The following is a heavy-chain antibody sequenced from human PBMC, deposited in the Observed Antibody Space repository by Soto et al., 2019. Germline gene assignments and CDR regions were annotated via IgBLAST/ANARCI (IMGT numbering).Heavy chain of an antibody. V-gene: IGHV1-69*01. CDR3: ARDQGIAAAGTGPRDQAAYYYYGMDV. D-gene: IGHD6-13*01. CDR1: GGTFSSYA. Sequence: QVQLVQSGAEVKKPGSSVKVSCKASGGTFSSYAISWVRQAPGQGLEWMGGIIPIFGTANYAQKFQGRVTITADESTSTAYMERSSLRSEDTAVYYCARDQGIAAAGTGPRDQAAYYYYGMDVWGQGTTVTVSS. J-gene: IGHJ6*02. CDR2: IIPIFGTA.